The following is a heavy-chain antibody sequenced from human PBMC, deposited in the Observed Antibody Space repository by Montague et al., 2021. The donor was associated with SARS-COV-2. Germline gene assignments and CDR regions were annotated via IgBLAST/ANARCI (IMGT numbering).Heavy chain of an antibody. CDR3: VRGRSGYFNPLDY. CDR2: EKT. V-gene: IGHV4-34*01. D-gene: IGHD3-3*01. J-gene: IGHJ4*02. Sequence: EKTNYNPSLKSRVTISVDTSKKQFSLNLSSVTAADTAVSYCVRGRSGYFNPLDYWGQGALVTVSS.